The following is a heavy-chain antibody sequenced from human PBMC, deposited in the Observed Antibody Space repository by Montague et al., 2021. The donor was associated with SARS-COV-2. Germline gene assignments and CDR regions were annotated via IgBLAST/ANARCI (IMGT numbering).Heavy chain of an antibody. CDR2: ISYTGTS. Sequence: SETLSLTCTVSGGSVSSSDYYWAWIRQPSGKGLEWIGHISYTGTSYYNPSLKRRVTISVDTSQNRISLRLTSISAAGTGVYYCARTFVSDSWYLGPDNFFAPWGQGTLVTVSS. CDR1: GGSVSSSDYY. J-gene: IGHJ5*02. CDR3: ARTFVSDSWYLGPDNFFAP. V-gene: IGHV4-39*01. D-gene: IGHD6-13*01.